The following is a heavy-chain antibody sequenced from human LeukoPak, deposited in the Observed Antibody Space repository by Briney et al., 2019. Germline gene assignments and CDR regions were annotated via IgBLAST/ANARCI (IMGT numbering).Heavy chain of an antibody. D-gene: IGHD1-26*01. CDR3: AVWEYRYSGSYH. V-gene: IGHV3-33*01. Sequence: PGGSLRLSCAASGFTFSSYGMHWVRQAPGRGLEWVAVIWYDGSNKYYADSVKGRFTISRDNSKNTLYLQMNSLRAEDTAVYYCAVWEYRYSGSYHWGQGTLVTVSS. J-gene: IGHJ5*02. CDR1: GFTFSSYG. CDR2: IWYDGSNK.